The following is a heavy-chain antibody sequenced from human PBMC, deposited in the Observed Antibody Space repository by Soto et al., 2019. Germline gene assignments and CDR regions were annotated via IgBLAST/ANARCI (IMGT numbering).Heavy chain of an antibody. CDR3: ASWVPFTSGWYGDDI. CDR1: GYSFSNYW. J-gene: IGHJ3*02. D-gene: IGHD6-19*01. Sequence: GESLKISCKGSGYSFSNYWISWVRQMPGKGLEWMGRIDPSDSYTSYSPSFRGHVTISADKSISTAYLQWSSLKASDTAMYYCASWVPFTSGWYGDDIWGQGTMVTVSS. V-gene: IGHV5-10-1*01. CDR2: IDPSDSYT.